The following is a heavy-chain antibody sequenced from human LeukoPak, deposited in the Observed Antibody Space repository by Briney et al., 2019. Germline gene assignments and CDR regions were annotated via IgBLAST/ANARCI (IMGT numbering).Heavy chain of an antibody. J-gene: IGHJ4*02. Sequence: SVRVSCKASGGTFSSYTISWVRQAPGQGLEWMGRIIPILGIANYAQKFQGRVTITADKSTSTAYMELSSLRSEDTAVYYCARSPSGSYYNFDYWGQGTLVTVSS. V-gene: IGHV1-69*02. CDR2: IIPILGIA. CDR1: GGTFSSYT. D-gene: IGHD1-26*01. CDR3: ARSPSGSYYNFDY.